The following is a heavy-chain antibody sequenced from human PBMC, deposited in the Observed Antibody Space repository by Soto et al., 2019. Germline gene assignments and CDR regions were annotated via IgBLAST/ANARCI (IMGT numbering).Heavy chain of an antibody. CDR1: GGSTSSDNY. Sequence: SETLSLTYTVSGGSTSSDNYWSWIRHPPEKGLEWIGHIYYSGNTDYNPSLKSRLAISIDTSKNQFSLKLSSVTAADTAVYFCAREGGESSDGLYYFDSWGQGSMVTVSS. CDR3: AREGGESSDGLYYFDS. D-gene: IGHD3-16*01. J-gene: IGHJ4*02. V-gene: IGHV4-30-4*01. CDR2: IYYSGNT.